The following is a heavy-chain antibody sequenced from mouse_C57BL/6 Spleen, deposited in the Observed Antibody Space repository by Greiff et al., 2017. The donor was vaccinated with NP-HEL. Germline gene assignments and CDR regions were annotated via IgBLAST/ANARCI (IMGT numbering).Heavy chain of an antibody. V-gene: IGHV1-54*01. CDR2: INPGSGGT. Sequence: QVQLQQSGAELVRPGTSVKVSCKASGYAFTNYLIEWVKQRPGQGLEWIGVINPGSGGTNYNEKFKGKATLTADKSSSTAYMQLSSLTSEDSAVYFCAREVRLREDYWGQGTSVTVSS. D-gene: IGHD1-1*01. CDR1: GYAFTNYL. J-gene: IGHJ4*01. CDR3: AREVRLREDY.